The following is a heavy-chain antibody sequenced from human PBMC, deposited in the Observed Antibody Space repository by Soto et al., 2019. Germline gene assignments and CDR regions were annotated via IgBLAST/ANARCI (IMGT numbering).Heavy chain of an antibody. Sequence: EVQLVESGGGLIPPGGSLRLSCAASGFLVNSAYMTWFRKAPGKGLEWLSMINSDGSTLYAESVKGRFTISRDNSKNRLDLQMNSLRAEDTAMYYCARSGYSFAWGYWGQGTLVIVTS. V-gene: IGHV3-53*01. CDR3: ARSGYSFAWGY. CDR1: GFLVNSAY. CDR2: INSDGST. D-gene: IGHD5-18*01. J-gene: IGHJ4*02.